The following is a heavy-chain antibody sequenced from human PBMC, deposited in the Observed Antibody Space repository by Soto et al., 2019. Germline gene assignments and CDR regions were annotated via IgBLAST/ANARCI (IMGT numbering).Heavy chain of an antibody. V-gene: IGHV4-34*01. D-gene: IGHD3-16*01. CDR2: INHVGGT. J-gene: IGHJ5*02. CDR3: VRIRYQLPSSVLWLDP. CDR1: GSFLSESY. Sequence: SETLSLTCAVYGSFLSESYWTWIRQPPGKGLEWIGEINHVGGTNYNPSLKSRVTMSVDTSQNQFSLRLISVTAADTAMYFCVRIRYQLPSSVLWLDPWGQGTPVTVSS.